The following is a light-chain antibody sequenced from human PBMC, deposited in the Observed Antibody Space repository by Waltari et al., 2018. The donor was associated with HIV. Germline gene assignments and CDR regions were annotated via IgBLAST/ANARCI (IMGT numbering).Light chain of an antibody. CDR3: GTWDSSLSASV. J-gene: IGLJ3*02. V-gene: IGLV1-51*02. CDR2: ENN. Sequence: QSVLTQSPSVSAAPGQKVTISCSGRSSHIGHNYVSWYQQFPGTAPKLLIYENNKRPSGIPDRFSGSKSGTSATLGITGLQTGDEANYYCGTWDSSLSASVFGGGTELTVL. CDR1: SSHIGHNY.